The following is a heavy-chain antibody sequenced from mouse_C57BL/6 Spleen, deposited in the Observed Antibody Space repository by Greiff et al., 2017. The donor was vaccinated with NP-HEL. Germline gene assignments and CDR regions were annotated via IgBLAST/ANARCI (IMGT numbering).Heavy chain of an antibody. CDR2: ISDGGSYT. Sequence: EVQLVESGGGLVKPGGSLKLSCAASGFTFSSYAMSWVRQTPEKRLEWVATISDGGSYTYYPDNVKGRFTISRDNAKNNLYLQMSHLKSEDTAMYYCARDYYDYDWYFDVWGTGTTVTVSS. CDR3: ARDYYDYDWYFDV. D-gene: IGHD2-4*01. CDR1: GFTFSSYA. J-gene: IGHJ1*03. V-gene: IGHV5-4*01.